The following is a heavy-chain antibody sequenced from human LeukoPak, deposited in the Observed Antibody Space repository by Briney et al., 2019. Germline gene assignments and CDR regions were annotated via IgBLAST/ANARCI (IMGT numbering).Heavy chain of an antibody. D-gene: IGHD3-3*01. J-gene: IGHJ6*03. V-gene: IGHV2-5*02. CDR2: IYWDDDK. Sequence: GPTLLHPTQTLTLTCTFSGFSLSTTQVGVGWIRQPPAKALEWLGIIYWDDDKRYSPSLKSRLTITKDTSKNQVVLTMTNMDPVDTATYYCTHRSITVFGVAADYYYMDVWGKGTTVTVSS. CDR1: GFSLSTTQVG. CDR3: THRSITVFGVAADYYYMDV.